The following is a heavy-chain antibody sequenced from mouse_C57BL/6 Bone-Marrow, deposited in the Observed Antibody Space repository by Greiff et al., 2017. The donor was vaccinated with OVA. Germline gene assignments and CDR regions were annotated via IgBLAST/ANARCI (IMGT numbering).Heavy chain of an antibody. CDR2: IYPRSGNT. J-gene: IGHJ3*01. V-gene: IGHV1-81*01. CDR3: ARGGLRAFAY. Sequence: VKLVESGAELARPGASVKLSCKASGYTFTSYGISWVKHRTGQGLEWIGEIYPRSGNTYYNEKFKGKATLTADKSSSTAYMELRSLTSEDSAVYFCARGGLRAFAYWGQGTLVTVSA. CDR1: GYTFTSYG. D-gene: IGHD2-4*01.